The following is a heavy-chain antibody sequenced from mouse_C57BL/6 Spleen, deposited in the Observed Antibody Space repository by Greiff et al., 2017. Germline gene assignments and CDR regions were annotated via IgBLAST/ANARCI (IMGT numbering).Heavy chain of an antibody. CDR2: INPNNGGT. V-gene: IGHV1-26*01. CDR3: ARGELGLDY. J-gene: IGHJ4*01. Sequence: EVQLQQSGPELVKPGASVKISCKASGYTFTDYYMNWVKQSHGKSLEWIGDINPNNGGTSYNQKFKGKATLTVDKSSSTAYMELRSLTSEDSAVYYCARGELGLDYWGQGTSVTVSS. D-gene: IGHD4-1*01. CDR1: GYTFTDYY.